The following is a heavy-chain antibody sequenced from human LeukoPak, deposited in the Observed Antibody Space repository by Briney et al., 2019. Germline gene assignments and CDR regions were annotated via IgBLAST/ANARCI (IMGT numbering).Heavy chain of an antibody. J-gene: IGHJ4*02. D-gene: IGHD2-2*01. CDR2: ISSSSSYI. Sequence: KSGGSLRLSCAASGFTFSSYSMNWVRQAPGKGLEWVSSISSSSSYIYYADSVKGRFTISRDNAKNSLYLQMNSLRAEDTAVYYCARVERAVVVPAASFDYWGQGTLVTVSS. CDR3: ARVERAVVVPAASFDY. V-gene: IGHV3-21*01. CDR1: GFTFSSYS.